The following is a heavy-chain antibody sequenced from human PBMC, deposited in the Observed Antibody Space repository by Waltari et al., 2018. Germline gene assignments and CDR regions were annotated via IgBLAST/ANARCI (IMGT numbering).Heavy chain of an antibody. CDR1: GFTFSSYA. CDR3: AKGVVGCSSSSCYYMDV. Sequence: EVQLLESGGGLVQPGGSLRLSCAASGFTFSSYAMTWVRQAPGKGLEWVSAISGSGSSTYCADSVKGRFTISRDNSKNTLYLQMNSLRADDTAVYYCAKGVVGCSSSSCYYMDVWGKGTTVTVSS. J-gene: IGHJ6*03. D-gene: IGHD2-2*01. V-gene: IGHV3-23*01. CDR2: ISGSGSST.